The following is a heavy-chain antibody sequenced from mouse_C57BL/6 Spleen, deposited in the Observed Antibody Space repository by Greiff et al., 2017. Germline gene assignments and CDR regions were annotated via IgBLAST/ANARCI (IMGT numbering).Heavy chain of an antibody. Sequence: QVHVKQSGAELVKPGASVKLSCKASGYTFTEYTIHWVKQRSGKGLEWIGWFYPGSGSIKYNEKFKDKATLTAYKSSSTFYMVLSRLTAEDSAVYFWARHEEGKTEAWFAYWGRGTLVTVSA. CDR1: GYTFTEYT. V-gene: IGHV1-62-2*01. CDR2: FYPGSGSI. D-gene: IGHD4-1*01. CDR3: ARHEEGKTEAWFAY. J-gene: IGHJ3*01.